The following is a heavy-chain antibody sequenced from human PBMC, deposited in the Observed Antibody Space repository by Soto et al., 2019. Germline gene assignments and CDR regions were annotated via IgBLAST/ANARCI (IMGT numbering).Heavy chain of an antibody. Sequence: GGSLRLSCAASGFDFSDSAIYWIRQASGKGLEWVGRIRSKANTYATTYAASVRGRFTFSRDDSKNTAFLQMDSLRTEDTAIYYCTRPSFNSGYDFMVPNGLDVWGQGTTVTVSS. J-gene: IGHJ6*02. V-gene: IGHV3-73*01. CDR3: TRPSFNSGYDFMVPNGLDV. CDR2: IRSKANTYAT. CDR1: GFDFSDSA. D-gene: IGHD5-12*01.